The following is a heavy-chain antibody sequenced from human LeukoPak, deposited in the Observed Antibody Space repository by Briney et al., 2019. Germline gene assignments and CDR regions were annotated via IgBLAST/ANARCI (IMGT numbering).Heavy chain of an antibody. J-gene: IGHJ4*02. D-gene: IGHD3-10*01. V-gene: IGHV3-48*04. Sequence: GGSLRLSCAASGFTFSSYSMNWVRQAPGKGLEWVSYISSSSSTIYYTDSVKGRFTISRDNAKNSLYLQMNSLRAEDTAVYYCARVWRGRGLDYWGQGTLVTVSS. CDR1: GFTFSSYS. CDR3: ARVWRGRGLDY. CDR2: ISSSSSTI.